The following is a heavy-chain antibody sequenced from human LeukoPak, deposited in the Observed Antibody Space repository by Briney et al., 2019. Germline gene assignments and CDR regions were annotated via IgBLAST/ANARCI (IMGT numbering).Heavy chain of an antibody. D-gene: IGHD1-26*01. CDR3: ARHGGSYLRGAFDI. CDR2: ISAYNGNT. CDR1: GYTFTSYG. Sequence: ASVKVSCKASGYTFTSYGISWVRQAPGQGLEWMGWISAYNGNTNYAQKFQGRVTMTRDTSIYTAYMELSRLISDDTAVYYCARHGGSYLRGAFDIWGQGTMVTVSS. J-gene: IGHJ3*02. V-gene: IGHV1-18*01.